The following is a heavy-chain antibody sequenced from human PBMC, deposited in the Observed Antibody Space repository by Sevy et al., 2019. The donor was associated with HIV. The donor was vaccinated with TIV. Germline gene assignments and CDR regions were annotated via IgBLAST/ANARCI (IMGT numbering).Heavy chain of an antibody. CDR2: ISYDGSNK. D-gene: IGHD2-15*01. V-gene: IGHV3-30-3*01. CDR3: ARDLGRIPLCGSGGSCPGVDPVGPFDY. Sequence: GGSLRLSCAASGFTFSSYAMHWVRQAPGKGLEWVAVISYDGSNKYYADSVKGRFTISRDNSKNTLYLQMNSLRAEDTAVYYGARDLGRIPLCGSGGSCPGVDPVGPFDYWGQGTLVTVSS. J-gene: IGHJ4*02. CDR1: GFTFSSYA.